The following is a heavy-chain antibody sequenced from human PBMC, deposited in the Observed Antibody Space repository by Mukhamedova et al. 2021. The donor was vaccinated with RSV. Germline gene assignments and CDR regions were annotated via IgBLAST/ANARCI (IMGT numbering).Heavy chain of an antibody. V-gene: IGHV4-4*09. CDR2: GST. Sequence: GSTNYNPSLKSRVTISVDTSKNQFSLKLSSVTAADTAVYYCGYGSGSDAIDYWGQGTLVTVSS. CDR3: GYGSGSDAIDY. J-gene: IGHJ4*02. D-gene: IGHD3-10*01.